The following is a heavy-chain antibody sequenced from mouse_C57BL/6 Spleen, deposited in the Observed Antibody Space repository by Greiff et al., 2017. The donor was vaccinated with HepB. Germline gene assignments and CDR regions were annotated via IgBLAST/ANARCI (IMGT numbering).Heavy chain of an antibody. D-gene: IGHD1-1*01. CDR2: IDPEDGDT. Sequence: EVQLQQSGAELVRPGASVKLSCTASGFNIKDYYMHWVKQRPEQGLEWIGRIDPEDGDTEYAPKFQGKATMTADPSSNTAYLQLSSLTSEDTAVYYRTTSHGYGSSYYFDYWGQGTTLTVSS. V-gene: IGHV14-1*01. J-gene: IGHJ2*01. CDR1: GFNIKDYY. CDR3: TTSHGYGSSYYFDY.